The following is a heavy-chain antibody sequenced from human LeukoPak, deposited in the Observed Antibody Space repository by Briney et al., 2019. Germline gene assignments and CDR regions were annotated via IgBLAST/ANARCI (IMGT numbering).Heavy chain of an antibody. D-gene: IGHD3-10*01. V-gene: IGHV4-34*01. CDR1: GGSFSGYY. CDR2: INHSGST. CDR3: AVRARGVIIA. J-gene: IGHJ5*02. Sequence: SETLSLTCAVYGGSFSGYYWSWIRQPPGKGLEWIGEINHSGSTNYNPSLKSRVTISVDTSKNQFSLKLSSVTAADTAVYYCAVRARGVIIAWGQGTLVTVSS.